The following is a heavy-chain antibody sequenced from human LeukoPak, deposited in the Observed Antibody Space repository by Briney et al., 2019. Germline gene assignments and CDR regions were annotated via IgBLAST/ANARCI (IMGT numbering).Heavy chain of an antibody. CDR2: INHSGST. CDR1: GGSFSGYY. V-gene: IGHV4-34*01. D-gene: IGHD2-15*01. CDR3: ARQNIVVVVAATPGAFDI. Sequence: SETLSLTCAVYGGSFSGYYWSWIRQPPGKGLEWIGEINHSGSTNYNPSLKSRVTISLDTSNNELSLRLSSVTAADTAIYYCARQNIVVVVAATPGAFDIWGQGTLVTVSS. J-gene: IGHJ3*02.